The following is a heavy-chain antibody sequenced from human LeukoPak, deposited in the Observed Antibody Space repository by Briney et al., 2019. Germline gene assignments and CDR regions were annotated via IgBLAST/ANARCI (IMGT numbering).Heavy chain of an antibody. J-gene: IGHJ4*02. CDR2: ISSSSSYI. Sequence: GGSLRLSCAASGFTFSSYSMNWVRQAPGKGLEWVSSISSSSSYIYYADSVKGRFTIYRDNAKNSLYLQMNSLRAEDTAVYYCAREDDSSGWANYFDYWGQGTLVTVSS. D-gene: IGHD6-19*01. V-gene: IGHV3-21*01. CDR1: GFTFSSYS. CDR3: AREDDSSGWANYFDY.